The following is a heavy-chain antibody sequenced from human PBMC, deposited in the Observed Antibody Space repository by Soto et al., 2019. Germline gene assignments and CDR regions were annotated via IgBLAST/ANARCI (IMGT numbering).Heavy chain of an antibody. CDR2: IYSDGST. J-gene: IGHJ4*02. Sequence: EVQLVESGGGLVKPGGSLRLSCSASGFTVNSNYMSWVRQAPGKGLEWVSVIYSDGSTYYADSVKGRFIISRDNSNNTLYFPMNSLRDEDTAVYYCATLTKYDILTGFYPCWGQGTLVTVSS. V-gene: IGHV3-66*01. CDR1: GFTVNSNY. D-gene: IGHD3-9*01. CDR3: ATLTKYDILTGFYPC.